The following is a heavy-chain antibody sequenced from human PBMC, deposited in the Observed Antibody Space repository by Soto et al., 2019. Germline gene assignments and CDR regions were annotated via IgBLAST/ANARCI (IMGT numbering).Heavy chain of an antibody. D-gene: IGHD3-10*01. Sequence: GWSLRLSCAASGFTFSSYSMNWVRQAPGEGLEWGSSISSSSSYIYYADSVKGRFTISRDNAKNSLYLQMKSLRGEDTAVCYCARDLITMVPGPIDYWGQGTLVTVSS. CDR2: ISSSSSYI. CDR3: ARDLITMVPGPIDY. CDR1: GFTFSSYS. V-gene: IGHV3-21*01. J-gene: IGHJ4*02.